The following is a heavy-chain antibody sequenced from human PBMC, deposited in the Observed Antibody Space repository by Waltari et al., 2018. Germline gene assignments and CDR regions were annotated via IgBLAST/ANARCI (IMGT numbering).Heavy chain of an antibody. CDR2: IYYSGST. D-gene: IGHD3-16*01. CDR3: ARDRRGLDGYYFDY. V-gene: IGHV4-59*01. J-gene: IGHJ4*02. CDR1: GGSISSYY. Sequence: QVQLQESGPGLVKPSETLSLTCTVSGGSISSYYWSWIRQPPGKGLEWIGYIYYSGSTNYNPALKSRVTISVDTSKNQFSLKLSSVTAADTAVYYCARDRRGLDGYYFDYWGQGTLVTVSS.